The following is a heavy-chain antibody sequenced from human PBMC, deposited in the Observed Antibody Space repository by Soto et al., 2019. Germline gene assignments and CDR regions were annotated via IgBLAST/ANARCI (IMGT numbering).Heavy chain of an antibody. CDR3: ARDPPKGSRRYGMDV. CDR1: GFTFSSYE. J-gene: IGHJ6*02. Sequence: PGGSLRLSCAASGFTFSSYEMNWVRQAPGKGLEWVSYISSSGSTIYYADSVKGRFTISRDNAKNSLYLQMNSLRAEDTAVYYCARDPPKGSRRYGMDVWGQGTTVTVSS. D-gene: IGHD6-6*01. V-gene: IGHV3-48*03. CDR2: ISSSGSTI.